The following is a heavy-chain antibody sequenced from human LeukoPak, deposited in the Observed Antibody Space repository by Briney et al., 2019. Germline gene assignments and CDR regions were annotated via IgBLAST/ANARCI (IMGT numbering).Heavy chain of an antibody. J-gene: IGHJ6*03. D-gene: IGHD5-18*01. CDR1: GYTFTGYY. Sequence: GASVKVSSKASGYTFTGYYMHWVRQAPGQGLEWMGWINPNSGGTNYAQKFQGRVTMTRDTSISTAYMELSRLRSDDTAVYYCARDLPRYSYGNYYYYYMDVWGKRTTVTVSS. V-gene: IGHV1-2*02. CDR3: ARDLPRYSYGNYYYYYMDV. CDR2: INPNSGGT.